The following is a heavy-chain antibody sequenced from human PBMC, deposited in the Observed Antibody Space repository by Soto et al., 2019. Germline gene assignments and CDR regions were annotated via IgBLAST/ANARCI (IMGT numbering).Heavy chain of an antibody. CDR3: AKVGGRVAGNYYYYGMDV. V-gene: IGHV3-30*18. Sequence: QVQLVESGGGVVQPGRSLRLSCAASGFTFSSYGMHWVRQAPGKGLEWVAVISYDGSNKYYADSVKGRFTISRDNSKNTLYLQMNSLRAEDTAVYYCAKVGGRVAGNYYYYGMDVWGQGTTVTVSS. CDR2: ISYDGSNK. CDR1: GFTFSSYG. D-gene: IGHD2-15*01. J-gene: IGHJ6*02.